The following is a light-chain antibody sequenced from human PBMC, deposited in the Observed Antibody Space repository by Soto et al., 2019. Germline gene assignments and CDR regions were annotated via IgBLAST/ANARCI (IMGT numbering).Light chain of an antibody. V-gene: IGKV3-11*01. CDR1: QSLTNH. CDR3: QHRANWWT. Sequence: EVVLTQSPSTLSLSPGERATLSCRASQSLTNHLGWYQQKPGQAPRLLIYDASNRATGIPARFSGSGSGTDFTLTISSLEPEDFAVYYCQHRANWWTFGQGTKVDIK. J-gene: IGKJ1*01. CDR2: DAS.